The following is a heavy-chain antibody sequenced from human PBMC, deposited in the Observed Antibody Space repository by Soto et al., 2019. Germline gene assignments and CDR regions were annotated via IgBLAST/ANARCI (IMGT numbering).Heavy chain of an antibody. CDR2: ISPKNGAT. J-gene: IGHJ4*02. Sequence: ASVKVSCKASGYTFIDYYMHWVRQAPGQGFEWLGRISPKNGATNYAQKFQGRVTMTWDTSLNTAYMERSSLISEDTAVYYCARPPGYISDWYYFDLWGQGTLVTVSS. V-gene: IGHV1-2*02. CDR3: ARPPGYISDWYYFDL. D-gene: IGHD3-9*01. CDR1: GYTFIDYY.